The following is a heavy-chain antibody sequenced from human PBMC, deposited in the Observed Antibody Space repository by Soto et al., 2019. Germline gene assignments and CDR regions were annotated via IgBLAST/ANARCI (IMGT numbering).Heavy chain of an antibody. Sequence: QVQLVESGGGVVQPGRSLRLSCAASGFTFSSYAMHWVRQAPGKGLEWVAVISYDGSNKYYADSVKGRFTISRDNSKNTLYLQMNSLRAEDTAVYYCARVASRVVVVITPPGYFDLWGRGTLVTVSS. J-gene: IGHJ2*01. CDR3: ARVASRVVVVITPPGYFDL. D-gene: IGHD3-22*01. CDR1: GFTFSSYA. V-gene: IGHV3-30-3*01. CDR2: ISYDGSNK.